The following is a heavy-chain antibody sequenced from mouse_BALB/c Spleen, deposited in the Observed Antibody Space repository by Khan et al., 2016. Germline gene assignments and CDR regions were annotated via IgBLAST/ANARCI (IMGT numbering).Heavy chain of an antibody. CDR1: GFSLTSYG. D-gene: IGHD1-1*02. V-gene: IGHV2-9*02. Sequence: VELVESGPGLVASSQSLSITCTVSGFSLTSYGIHWVRQPPGKGLEWLGVIWAGGGTNYDSALMSRLSINKDNSKSQVFLKMNSLQTDDTAMYSCVSELVGFAYWGQGPLVTVSA. CDR3: VSELVGFAY. CDR2: IWAGGGT. J-gene: IGHJ3*01.